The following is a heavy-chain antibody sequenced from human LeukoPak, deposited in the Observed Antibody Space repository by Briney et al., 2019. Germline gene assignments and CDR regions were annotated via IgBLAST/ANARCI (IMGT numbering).Heavy chain of an antibody. Sequence: GGSLRLSCAASGFTFSSYSMTWVRQPPGKGLEWVSSISSSSSYIYYADSVKGRFTISRDNAKNPLYLQMNSLRAEDTAVYYCASVGSSSSPFDYWGQGTLVTVSS. CDR1: GFTFSSYS. CDR3: ASVGSSSSPFDY. CDR2: ISSSSSYI. J-gene: IGHJ4*02. V-gene: IGHV3-21*01. D-gene: IGHD6-6*01.